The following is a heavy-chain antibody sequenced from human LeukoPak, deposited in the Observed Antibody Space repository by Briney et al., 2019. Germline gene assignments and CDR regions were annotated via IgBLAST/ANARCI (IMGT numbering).Heavy chain of an antibody. CDR1: GYTFTSYY. CDR3: ARVYGEDFWSGYRPGGHFDY. V-gene: IGHV1-46*01. Sequence: ASVKVSCKASGYTFTSYYMHWVRQAPGQGLEWMGIINPSGGSTSYAQKLQGRVTMTTDTSTSTAYMELRSLRSDDTAVYYCARVYGEDFWSGYRPGGHFDYWGQGTLVTVSS. CDR2: INPSGGST. J-gene: IGHJ4*02. D-gene: IGHD3-3*01.